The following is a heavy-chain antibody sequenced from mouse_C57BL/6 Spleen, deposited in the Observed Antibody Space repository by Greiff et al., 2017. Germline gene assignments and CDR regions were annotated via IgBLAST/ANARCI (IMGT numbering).Heavy chain of an antibody. D-gene: IGHD2-2*01. J-gene: IGHJ4*01. Sequence: QVQLQQSGPELVKPGASVKISCKASGYAFSSSWMHWVKQRPGQGLEWIGRIYPGDGDTNYNGKFKGKATLTADKSSSTAYMQLSSLTSEDSAVYVCEGDYGYEYAMDYWGQGTSVTVSS. V-gene: IGHV1-82*01. CDR1: GYAFSSSW. CDR2: IYPGDGDT. CDR3: EGDYGYEYAMDY.